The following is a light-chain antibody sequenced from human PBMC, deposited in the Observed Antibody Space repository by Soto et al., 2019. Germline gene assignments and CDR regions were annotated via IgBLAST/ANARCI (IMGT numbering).Light chain of an antibody. CDR2: AAS. CDR1: QGIGSW. Sequence: DIQMTQSPSSVSASVGDRVTISCRASQGIGSWLAWYQQKPGKAPKLMIYAASTLQSGVPSRFSGSGSGTDFALTISSLQPEDFATYYCRQANSFPPTFGGGTKVEIK. CDR3: RQANSFPPT. V-gene: IGKV1-12*01. J-gene: IGKJ4*01.